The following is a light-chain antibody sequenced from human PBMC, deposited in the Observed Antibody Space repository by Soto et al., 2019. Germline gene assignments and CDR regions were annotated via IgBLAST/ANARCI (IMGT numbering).Light chain of an antibody. CDR3: LQHNTYPP. CDR2: AAS. CDR1: QGIRNY. V-gene: IGKV1-17*03. J-gene: IGKJ3*01. Sequence: DIQMTQSPSAMSASVGDRITITCRASQGIRNYLAWFQQKPGKAPKRLIYAASCFQSGVPSRFSGSASGTEFTLTISSLQPEDFATYYCLQHNTYPPLGPGTTVDI.